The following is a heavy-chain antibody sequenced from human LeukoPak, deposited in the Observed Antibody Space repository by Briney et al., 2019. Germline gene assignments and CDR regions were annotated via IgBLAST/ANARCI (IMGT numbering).Heavy chain of an antibody. D-gene: IGHD3-16*01. J-gene: IGHJ5*02. CDR1: GGSISHYF. V-gene: IGHV4-59*01. CDR3: ARARGVIPLTYYDYVWGSYTPPHWFDP. Sequence: PSETLSLTCTVSGGSISHYFWSWIRQPPGKALEWIGYIYYSGSTNYNPSLKSRVTISVDTSKNQFSLKLSSVTAADTAVYYCARARGVIPLTYYDYVWGSYTPPHWFDPWGQGTLVTVSS. CDR2: IYYSGST.